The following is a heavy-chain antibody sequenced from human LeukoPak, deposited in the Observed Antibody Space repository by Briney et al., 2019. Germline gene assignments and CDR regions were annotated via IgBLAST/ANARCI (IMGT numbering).Heavy chain of an antibody. D-gene: IGHD2-15*01. V-gene: IGHV3-23*01. CDR1: GFTFSSFS. CDR2: ISDSGGST. Sequence: GGSLLLSCAASGFTFSSFSMSWVRQAPGKGLEWVSSISDSGGSTYYADSVRGRFTISRDNSKATLYVQMNSLRAEDAAVYYCAKSHSVVRRGYFDYWGQGTLVTVSS. J-gene: IGHJ4*02. CDR3: AKSHSVVRRGYFDY.